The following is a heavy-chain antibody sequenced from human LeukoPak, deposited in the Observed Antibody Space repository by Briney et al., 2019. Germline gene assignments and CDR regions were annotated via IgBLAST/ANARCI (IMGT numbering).Heavy chain of an antibody. Sequence: PGGSLRLSCAASGFTFTSYGMHWVRQAPGKGLEWVAFIRYDGSNKYYVDSVKGRFTISRDNSKNTLYLQMNSLRAEDTAVYYCAKDLAWSVSGSYAPIFDYWGQGTLVTVSS. CDR3: AKDLAWSVSGSYAPIFDY. CDR2: IRYDGSNK. V-gene: IGHV3-30*02. D-gene: IGHD1-26*01. CDR1: GFTFTSYG. J-gene: IGHJ4*02.